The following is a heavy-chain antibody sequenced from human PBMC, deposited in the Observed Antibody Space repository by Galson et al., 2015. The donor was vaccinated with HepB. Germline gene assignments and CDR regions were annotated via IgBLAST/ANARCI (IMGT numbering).Heavy chain of an antibody. CDR2: INQGGSEK. CDR3: ARGASYTSNWEDVDY. J-gene: IGHJ4*02. V-gene: IGHV3-7*03. Sequence: SLRLSCAASGFTFSNFWMSWVRQAPGKGLEWVANINQGGSEKYYVDSVKGRFTISRDNAKNSLYLQMNSLRAEDTAVYYCARGASYTSNWEDVDYWGQGILVTVSS. D-gene: IGHD6-13*01. CDR1: GFTFSNFW.